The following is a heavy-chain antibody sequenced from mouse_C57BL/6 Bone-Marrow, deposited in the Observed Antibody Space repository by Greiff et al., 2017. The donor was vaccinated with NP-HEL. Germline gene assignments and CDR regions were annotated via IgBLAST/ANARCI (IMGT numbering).Heavy chain of an antibody. V-gene: IGHV14-4*01. D-gene: IGHD2-1*01. CDR2: IDPENGDT. Sequence: VQLQQSGAELVRPGASVKLSCTASGFNIKDDYMHWVKQRPEQGLEWIGWIDPENGDTEYASKFQGKATITADTSSNTAYLQLSSLTSEDTAVYYCTTLYRYYAMDYWGQGTSVTVSS. J-gene: IGHJ4*01. CDR3: TTLYRYYAMDY. CDR1: GFNIKDDY.